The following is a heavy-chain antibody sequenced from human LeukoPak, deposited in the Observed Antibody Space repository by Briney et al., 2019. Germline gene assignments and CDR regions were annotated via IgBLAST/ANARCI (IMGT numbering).Heavy chain of an antibody. CDR3: ARAYYDILAGYSRLFDY. D-gene: IGHD3-9*01. J-gene: IGHJ4*02. CDR1: GGSISSGGYC. Sequence: SETLSLTCTVSGGSISSGGYCWSWIRQHPGKGLEWNGYIYFRWSSYNKPSHKSRVTISVDTSKIQFSLKLSSVTAGSTAVYYSARAYYDILAGYSRLFDYWGQGTLVTVSS. V-gene: IGHV4-31*03. CDR2: IYFRWSS.